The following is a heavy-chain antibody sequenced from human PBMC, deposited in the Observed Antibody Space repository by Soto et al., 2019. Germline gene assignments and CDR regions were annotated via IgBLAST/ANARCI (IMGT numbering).Heavy chain of an antibody. CDR1: GGSISSSNW. Sequence: SETLSLICAVSGGSISSSNWWSWVRQPPGKGLEWIGEIYHSGSTNYNPSLKSRVTISVDKSKNQFSLKLSSVTAADTAVYYCASPSSSSYYYYGMDVWGQGTTVTVSS. CDR3: ASPSSSSYYYYGMDV. J-gene: IGHJ6*02. V-gene: IGHV4-4*02. CDR2: IYHSGST. D-gene: IGHD6-6*01.